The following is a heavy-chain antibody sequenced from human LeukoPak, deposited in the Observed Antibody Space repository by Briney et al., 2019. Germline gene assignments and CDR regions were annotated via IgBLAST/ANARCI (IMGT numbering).Heavy chain of an antibody. Sequence: ASVKVSCKASGYTFTSYFMHWVRQAPGQGLEWMGIINPDIGNTAYAQKFQGRVTMTRDMSTSTVYMELSSLRSDDTAVYYCARTYSGSYDTFDYWGQGTLVTVSS. J-gene: IGHJ4*02. CDR2: INPDIGNT. CDR3: ARTYSGSYDTFDY. D-gene: IGHD1-26*01. CDR1: GYTFTSYF. V-gene: IGHV1-46*01.